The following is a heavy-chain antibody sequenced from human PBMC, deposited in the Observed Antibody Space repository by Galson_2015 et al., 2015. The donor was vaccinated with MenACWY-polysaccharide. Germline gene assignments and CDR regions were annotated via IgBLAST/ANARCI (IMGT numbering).Heavy chain of an antibody. CDR3: AQDPLGGNWRLGY. J-gene: IGHJ4*02. Sequence: SLRLSCAASGSIFSSYAMSWVRQAPGKGLEWVSTIIDTGYKIYLADSVKGRFTISRDNSKNTLYLQMNSLRAEDTAVYYCAQDPLGGNWRLGYWGQGTLVTVSS. CDR2: IIDTGYKI. V-gene: IGHV3-23*01. D-gene: IGHD4-23*01. CDR1: GSIFSSYA.